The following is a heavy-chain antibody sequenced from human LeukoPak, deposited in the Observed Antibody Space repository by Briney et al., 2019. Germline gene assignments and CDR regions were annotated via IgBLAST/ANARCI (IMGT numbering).Heavy chain of an antibody. CDR1: GGSISSGSYY. Sequence: PSETLSLTCTVSGGSISSGSYYWRWIRQPAGTGLEWIGRIYASGSTNYNPSLKSRVTMSVDTSKTQFSLKLSSVTAADTAVYYCARTYYGSGTKYYYYYYMDVWGKGTTVTVSS. J-gene: IGHJ6*03. D-gene: IGHD3-10*01. CDR3: ARTYYGSGTKYYYYYYMDV. V-gene: IGHV4-61*02. CDR2: IYASGST.